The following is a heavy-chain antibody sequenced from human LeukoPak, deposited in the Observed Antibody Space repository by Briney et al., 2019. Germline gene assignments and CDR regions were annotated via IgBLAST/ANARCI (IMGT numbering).Heavy chain of an antibody. CDR3: ARNEDYSDSTGYYSTFYLDS. J-gene: IGHJ4*02. V-gene: IGHV3-48*03. D-gene: IGHD3-22*01. CDR1: GFTFSSYE. Sequence: GGSLRLSCAASGFTFSSYEMNWVRQAPGKGLEWVSYISSSGSTIYYADSVKGRFTISRDNGKNALYLQMKSLRAEDTAVYYCARNEDYSDSTGYYSTFYLDSWGQGTLVTVSS. CDR2: ISSSGSTI.